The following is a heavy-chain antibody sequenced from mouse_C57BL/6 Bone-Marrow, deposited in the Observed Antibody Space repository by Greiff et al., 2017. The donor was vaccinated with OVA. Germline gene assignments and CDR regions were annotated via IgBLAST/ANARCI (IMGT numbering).Heavy chain of an antibody. CDR1: GFTFSSYA. CDR3: ARGEGLGGCFAY. D-gene: IGHD1-1*02. Sequence: EVKLVESGGGLVKPGGSLKLSCAASGFTFSSYAMTWVRQTPGKRLEWVATISAGGSKTYYPDNVKGRFTISRDNAKNNLYLQMSRRKSEDTAMDYWARGEGLGGCFAYWGQGTLVTVSA. CDR2: ISAGGSKT. J-gene: IGHJ3*01. V-gene: IGHV5-4*03.